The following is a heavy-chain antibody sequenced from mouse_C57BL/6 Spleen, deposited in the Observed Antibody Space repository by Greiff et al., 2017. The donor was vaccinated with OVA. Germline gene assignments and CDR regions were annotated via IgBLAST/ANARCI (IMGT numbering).Heavy chain of an antibody. V-gene: IGHV2-2*01. CDR1: GFSLTSYG. D-gene: IGHD2-4*01. CDR2: IWSGGST. Sequence: VQLQQSGPGLVQPSQSLSITCTVSGFSLTSYGVHWVRQSPGKGLEWLGVIWSGGSTDYNAAFISRLSISTDTSKSQVFIKMNRLQADDTAIYYCARNGEVYDYDAKTPMDYWGQGTSVTVSS. CDR3: ARNGEVYDYDAKTPMDY. J-gene: IGHJ4*01.